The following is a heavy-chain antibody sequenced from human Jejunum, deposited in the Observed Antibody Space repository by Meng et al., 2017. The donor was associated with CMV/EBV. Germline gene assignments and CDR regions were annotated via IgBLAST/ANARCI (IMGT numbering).Heavy chain of an antibody. D-gene: IGHD4-23*01. J-gene: IGHJ4*02. CDR2: ISISSYT. CDR1: GFTFDTYG. V-gene: IGHV3-21*01. Sequence: ATPGFTFDTYGMSWVRQAPGKGLEWVSSISISSYTYYADSVKGRFTISRDNAKNSLYLQMNSLRAEDTAVYYCARVVKGGNYLEYWGQGTLVTVSS. CDR3: ARVVKGGNYLEY.